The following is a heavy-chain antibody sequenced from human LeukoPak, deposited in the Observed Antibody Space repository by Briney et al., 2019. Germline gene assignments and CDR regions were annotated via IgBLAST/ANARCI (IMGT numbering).Heavy chain of an antibody. J-gene: IGHJ5*02. V-gene: IGHV3-7*01. CDR2: IKQDGSEK. CDR3: ARDST. D-gene: IGHD2/OR15-2a*01. Sequence: GGSLRLSCPACGFTFSSYWMSWVRQVPGKGLEWVANIKQDGSEKYYVDSVKGRFTISRDNAKNSLYLQMNSLRAEDTAVYYCARDSTWGQGTLVTVSS. CDR1: GFTFSSYW.